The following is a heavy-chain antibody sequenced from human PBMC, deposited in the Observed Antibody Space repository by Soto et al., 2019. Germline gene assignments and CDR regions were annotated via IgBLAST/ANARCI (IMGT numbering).Heavy chain of an antibody. Sequence: SETLSLTCTVSGGSISSSSYYWGWIRQPPGKGLEWIGSIYYSGSTYYNPSLKSRVTISVDKSKNQFSLKLSSVTAADTAVYYCARVKASGVNFDYWGQGTLVTVSS. D-gene: IGHD3-10*01. CDR3: ARVKASGVNFDY. CDR1: GGSISSSSYY. J-gene: IGHJ4*02. V-gene: IGHV4-39*07. CDR2: IYYSGST.